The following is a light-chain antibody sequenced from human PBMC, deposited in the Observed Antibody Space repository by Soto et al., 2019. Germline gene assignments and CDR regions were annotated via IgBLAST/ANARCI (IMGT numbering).Light chain of an antibody. CDR1: DSDIGGSNY. V-gene: IGLV2-11*01. Sequence: QSALTQPRSVSGSPGQSVTISCTGTDSDIGGSNYVSWYQHHPDKAPKVLIYEVTKRPSGIPGRFSGSKSGNTASLTISGLQDEDGADYYCCSYADSNTVVFGTGTQLTVL. CDR3: CSYADSNTVV. J-gene: IGLJ1*01. CDR2: EVT.